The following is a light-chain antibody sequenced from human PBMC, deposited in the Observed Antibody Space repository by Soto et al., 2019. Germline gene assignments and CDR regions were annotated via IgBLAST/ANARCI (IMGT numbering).Light chain of an antibody. V-gene: IGKV3-11*01. CDR1: QSVSRD. CDR2: DAS. Sequence: EIVLTQSPATLSLSPGERATLSCRASQSVSRDLAWYQQKLGQAPRLLIYDASKRATGIPARFSGSGSGTDFTRTISSLEPEDFAVYYCHQRSHWPPGSSFGQGTRLEIK. J-gene: IGKJ5*01. CDR3: HQRSHWPPGSS.